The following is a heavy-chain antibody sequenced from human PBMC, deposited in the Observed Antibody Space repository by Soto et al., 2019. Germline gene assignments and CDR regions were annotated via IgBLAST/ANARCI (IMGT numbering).Heavy chain of an antibody. CDR2: ITPIYPTT. CDR3: ARIPRYSFPTPDDLDS. Sequence: SVKVSFKACGGSLYIYTLSLVRQAPGQGLEWMGSITPIYPTTNYAEKFQGRLTVTADGSTNTAYMELNSLTSEDTAFYYCARIPRYSFPTPDDLDSWGQRPLVTRSS. V-gene: IGHV1-69*13. D-gene: IGHD5-18*01. J-gene: IGHJ4*02. CDR1: GGSLYIYT.